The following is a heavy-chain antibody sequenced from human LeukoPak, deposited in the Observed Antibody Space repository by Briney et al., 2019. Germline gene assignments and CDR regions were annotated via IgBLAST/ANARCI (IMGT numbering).Heavy chain of an antibody. CDR3: ARARSGSYGYYFDY. V-gene: IGHV1-18*01. Sequence: GASVKVSCKASGYTFTSYGISWVRQAPGQGLEWMGWISAYNGNTNYAQDFQGRVNMTIDTSTSTAYMDLWSLRADDTAVYYCARARSGSYGYYFDYWGQGTLVTVSS. CDR1: GYTFTSYG. CDR2: ISAYNGNT. D-gene: IGHD1-26*01. J-gene: IGHJ4*02.